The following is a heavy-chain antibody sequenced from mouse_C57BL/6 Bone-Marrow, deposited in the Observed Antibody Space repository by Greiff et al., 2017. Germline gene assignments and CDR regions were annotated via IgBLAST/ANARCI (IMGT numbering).Heavy chain of an antibody. J-gene: IGHJ3*01. D-gene: IGHD4-1*01. CDR3: ATGTNPPFAY. CDR1: GFTFSDYG. CDR2: ISSGSSTI. V-gene: IGHV5-17*01. Sequence: EVMLVESGGGLVKPGGSLKLSCAASGFTFSDYGMHWVRQAPEKALEWVAYISSGSSTIYYADTVQGRFTISRDNAKNTLFLQMTSLRSEDTAMYYCATGTNPPFAYWGQGTLVTVSA.